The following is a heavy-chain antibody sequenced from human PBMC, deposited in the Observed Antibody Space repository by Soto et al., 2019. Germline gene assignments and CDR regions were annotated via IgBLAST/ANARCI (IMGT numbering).Heavy chain of an antibody. CDR2: ISYDGSNK. V-gene: IGHV3-30-3*01. CDR1: GFTVSSNY. CDR3: ARGELRYFDWSPRGWFDP. D-gene: IGHD3-9*01. Sequence: GGSLRLSCAASGFTVSSNYMSWVRQAPGKGLEWVAVISYDGSNKYYADSVKGRFTISRDNSKNTLYLQMNSLRAEDTAVYYCARGELRYFDWSPRGWFDPWGQGTLVTVSS. J-gene: IGHJ5*02.